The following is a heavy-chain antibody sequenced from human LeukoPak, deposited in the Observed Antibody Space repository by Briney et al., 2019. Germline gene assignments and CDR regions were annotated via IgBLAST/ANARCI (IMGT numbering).Heavy chain of an antibody. CDR2: IYYSGST. CDR1: GGSISSGGYY. V-gene: IGHV4-31*03. Sequence: SETLSLTCTVSGGSISSGGYYWSWIRQHPGKGLEWIGYIYYSGSTYYNPSLKRRVTISVDTSKNQFSLKLSSVTAADTAVYYCAKGAVRYGMDVWGQGTTVTVSS. J-gene: IGHJ6*02. CDR3: AKGAVRYGMDV.